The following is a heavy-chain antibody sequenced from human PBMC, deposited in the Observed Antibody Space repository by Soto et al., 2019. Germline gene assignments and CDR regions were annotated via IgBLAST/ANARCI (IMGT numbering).Heavy chain of an antibody. Sequence: SETLSLTCTVSGYSISSGYYWGWIRQPPGKGLEWIGSIYHSGSTYYNPSLKSRVTISVDTSKNQFSLKLSSVTAADTAVYYCARGDLAARQDYWGQGTLVTVS. D-gene: IGHD6-6*01. CDR1: GYSISSGYY. CDR3: ARGDLAARQDY. J-gene: IGHJ4*02. CDR2: IYHSGST. V-gene: IGHV4-38-2*02.